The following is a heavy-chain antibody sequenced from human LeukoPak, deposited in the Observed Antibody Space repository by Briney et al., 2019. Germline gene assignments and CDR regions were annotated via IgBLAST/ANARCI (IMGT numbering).Heavy chain of an antibody. CDR3: ARPVRCSATTCTGPFDY. J-gene: IGHJ4*02. CDR1: GYSISTGYY. D-gene: IGHD6-19*01. V-gene: IGHV4-38-2*02. Sequence: SETLSLTCTVSGYSISTGYYWGWIRQPPRKGLEWIGEIYHIRRTTYNPSLKSRVTISVDTSKNQFSLRLTSVTASDTAVYYCARPVRCSATTCTGPFDYWGQGTLVTVSS. CDR2: IYHIRRT.